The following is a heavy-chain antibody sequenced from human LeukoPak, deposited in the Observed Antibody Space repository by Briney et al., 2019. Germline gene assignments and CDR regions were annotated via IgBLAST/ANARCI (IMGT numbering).Heavy chain of an antibody. CDR1: GYTFTGYY. V-gene: IGHV1-3*01. J-gene: IGHJ4*02. CDR3: ARGSYDYYFDY. D-gene: IGHD3-3*01. CDR2: INAGNGNT. Sequence: ASVKVSCKASGYTFTGYYMHWVRQAPGQGLEWMGWINAGNGNTKYSQKFQGRVTITRDTSASTAYMELSSLRSEDTAVYYCARGSYDYYFDYWGQGTLVTVSS.